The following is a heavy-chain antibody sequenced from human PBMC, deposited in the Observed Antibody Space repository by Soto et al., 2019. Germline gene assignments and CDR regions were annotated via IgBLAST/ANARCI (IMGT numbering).Heavy chain of an antibody. CDR3: ARENGHPGRNYAMDV. V-gene: IGHV3-11*01. CDR1: GFSFSAYY. D-gene: IGHD2-8*01. J-gene: IGHJ6*02. Sequence: GGSLRLSCAASGFSFSAYYMSWIRQAPGKGLEWVSYISFNGDVTRYSDSVEGRFTVSRDNAKKSLYLQMNSLRVEDTAVYYCARENGHPGRNYAMDVWGQGTTVTVSS. CDR2: ISFNGDVT.